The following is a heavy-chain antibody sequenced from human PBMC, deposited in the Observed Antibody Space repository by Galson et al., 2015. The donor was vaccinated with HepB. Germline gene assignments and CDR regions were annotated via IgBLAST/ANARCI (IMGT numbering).Heavy chain of an antibody. CDR1: GFIISSYS. Sequence: SLRLSCAATGFIISSYSMNWVRQAPGKGLEWVSSISSGSNYIYYADSVQGRFTISRDNAKNSLYLQMNSLRAEDTAVYYCAREATEYQLLSPVGQPPDYMDVWGKGTTVTVSS. CDR2: ISSGSNYI. J-gene: IGHJ6*03. D-gene: IGHD2-2*01. CDR3: AREATEYQLLSPVGQPPDYMDV. V-gene: IGHV3-21*01.